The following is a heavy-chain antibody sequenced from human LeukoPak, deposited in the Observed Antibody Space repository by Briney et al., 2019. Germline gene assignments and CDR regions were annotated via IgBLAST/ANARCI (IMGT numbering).Heavy chain of an antibody. V-gene: IGHV3-23*01. J-gene: IGHJ4*02. D-gene: IGHD4/OR15-4a*01. CDR1: GLTFNHYA. CDR2: ISNSGRHT. CDR3: AKRSNIGH. Sequence: GGSLRLPCPASGLTFNHYAMCWVRQAPATGLEWVSSISNSGRHTYYAGSVKGRFTISRDNSKNTLFLQMNSLRAEDTAVYYCAKRSNIGHWGQGTLVTVSS.